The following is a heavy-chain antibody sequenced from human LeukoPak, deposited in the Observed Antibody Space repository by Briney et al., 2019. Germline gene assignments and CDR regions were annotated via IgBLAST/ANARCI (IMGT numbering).Heavy chain of an antibody. CDR1: GGSISSGDYY. D-gene: IGHD2-21*01. V-gene: IGHV4-30-4*08. CDR3: ARVDCGGDCYSFYYYYMDV. J-gene: IGHJ6*03. Sequence: SETLSLTCTVSGGSISSGDYYWSWIRQPPGKGLEWIGYIYYSGSTYYNPSLKSRVTISVDTSKNQFSLKLSSVTAADTAVYYCARVDCGGDCYSFYYYYMDVWGKGTTVTVSS. CDR2: IYYSGST.